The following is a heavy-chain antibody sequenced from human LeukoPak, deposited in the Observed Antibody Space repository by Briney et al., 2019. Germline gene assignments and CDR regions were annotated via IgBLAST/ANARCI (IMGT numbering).Heavy chain of an antibody. CDR3: AKYSSSSNYYYGMDV. CDR1: GFTFSSYA. V-gene: IGHV3-23*01. CDR2: ISGSGGST. Sequence: GGSLRLSCAASGFTFSSYAMSWVRQAPGKGLEWVSAISGSGGSTYYADSVKGRFTISRDNSKNTLYLQMNSLRGEDTAVYYCAKYSSSSNYYYGMDVWGQGTTVTVS. D-gene: IGHD6-6*01. J-gene: IGHJ6*02.